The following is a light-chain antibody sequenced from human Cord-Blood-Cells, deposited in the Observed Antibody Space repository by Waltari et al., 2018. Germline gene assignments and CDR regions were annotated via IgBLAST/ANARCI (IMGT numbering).Light chain of an antibody. CDR2: EGS. J-gene: IGLJ2*01. CDR1: INYVGSNTV. V-gene: IGLV2-23*01. CDR3: CSYAGSSALL. Sequence: QSALTQPPSVSGSPGQSITISRPGTINYVGSNTVSAWYQQYPGKAPQLMIYEGSKRPSGVLNRFSGSKSGNTASLTISGLQAEDEADYYCCSYAGSSALLFGGGTKLTVL.